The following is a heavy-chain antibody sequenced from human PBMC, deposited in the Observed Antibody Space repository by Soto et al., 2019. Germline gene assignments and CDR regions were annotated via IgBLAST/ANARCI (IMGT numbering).Heavy chain of an antibody. CDR1: GFTFSSYG. V-gene: IGHV3-33*01. CDR2: IWYDGSNK. CDR3: ARGGRLHFYYYYGMDV. D-gene: IGHD5-18*01. J-gene: IGHJ6*02. Sequence: HPGGSLRLSCAASGFTFSSYGMHWVRQAPGKGLEWVAVIWYDGSNKYYADSVKGRFTISRDNSKNTLYLQMNSLRAEDTAVYYCARGGRLHFYYYYGMDVWGQGTTVTVSS.